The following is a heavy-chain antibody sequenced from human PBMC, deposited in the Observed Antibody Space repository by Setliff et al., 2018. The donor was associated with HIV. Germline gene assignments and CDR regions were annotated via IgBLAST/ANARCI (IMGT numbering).Heavy chain of an antibody. Sequence: PSETLSLTCAVSGYSISSGYFWGWIRQPPGKGLEWIGSIHHSGTTYYNPSLKSRVTISLDTSKKQFSLKVISVTAADTAIYYCARGKHDFSNYGSSDYFYYMDVWGKGTTVTVS. CDR3: ARGKHDFSNYGSSDYFYYMDV. D-gene: IGHD4-4*01. CDR2: IHHSGTT. J-gene: IGHJ6*03. V-gene: IGHV4-38-2*01. CDR1: GYSISSGYF.